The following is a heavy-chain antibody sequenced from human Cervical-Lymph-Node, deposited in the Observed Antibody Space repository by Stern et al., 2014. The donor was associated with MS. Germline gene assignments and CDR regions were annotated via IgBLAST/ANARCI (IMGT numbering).Heavy chain of an antibody. V-gene: IGHV1-3*01. J-gene: IGHJ4*02. Sequence: VQLVQSGAEVKKPGASVKVSCKASGYTFTSYAMHWVRQAPGQRLEWMGWVNAGNGNTKYSQKFQGRVTITRDTSASTAYMELSSLRSEDTAVYYCARAGGYCSGGSCYGREYFDYWGQGTLVTVSS. D-gene: IGHD2-15*01. CDR2: VNAGNGNT. CDR3: ARAGGYCSGGSCYGREYFDY. CDR1: GYTFTSYA.